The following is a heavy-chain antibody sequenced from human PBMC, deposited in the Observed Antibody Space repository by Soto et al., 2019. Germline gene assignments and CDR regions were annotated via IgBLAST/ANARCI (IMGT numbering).Heavy chain of an antibody. CDR1: GGSISSGGYY. CDR3: ARVLGYCSGGSCYSESNWFDP. Sequence: TSETLSLTCTVSGGSISSGGYYWSWIRQHPGKGLEWIGYIYYSGSTYYNPSLKSRVTISVDTSKNQFSLKLSSVTAADTAVYYCARVLGYCSGGSCYSESNWFDPWGQGTLVTVSS. D-gene: IGHD2-15*01. V-gene: IGHV4-31*03. CDR2: IYYSGST. J-gene: IGHJ5*02.